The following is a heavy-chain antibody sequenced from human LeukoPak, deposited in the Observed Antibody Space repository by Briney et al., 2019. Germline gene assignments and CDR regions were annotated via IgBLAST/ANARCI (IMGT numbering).Heavy chain of an antibody. V-gene: IGHV4-38-2*02. Sequence: SETLSLPCTVSGYSISSGYYWGWIRQPPGKGLEWIGGIYHSGSTYYNPSLKSRVTISVDTSKNQFSLKLSSVTAADTAVYYRARSAGYGLVGIWGQGTMVTVSS. CDR1: GYSISSGYY. CDR3: ARSAGYGLVGI. CDR2: IYHSGST. D-gene: IGHD3-9*01. J-gene: IGHJ3*02.